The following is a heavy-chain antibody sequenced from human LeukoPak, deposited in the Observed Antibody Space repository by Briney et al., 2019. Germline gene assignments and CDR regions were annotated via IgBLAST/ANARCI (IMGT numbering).Heavy chain of an antibody. D-gene: IGHD1-1*01. CDR2: ISSSSSYI. CDR3: ARGTTGTRAFDI. V-gene: IGHV3-21*01. J-gene: IGHJ3*02. CDR1: GFTVSSNY. Sequence: GGSLRLSCAASGFTVSSNYMSWVRQAPGKGLEWVSSISSSSSYIYYADSVKGRFTISRDNAKNSLYLQMNSLRAEDTAVYYCARGTTGTRAFDIWGQGTMVTVSS.